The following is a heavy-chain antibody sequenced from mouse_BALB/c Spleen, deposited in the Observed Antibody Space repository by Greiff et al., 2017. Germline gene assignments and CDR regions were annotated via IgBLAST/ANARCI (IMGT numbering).Heavy chain of an antibody. D-gene: IGHD2-1*01. CDR3: ERQDYGNLYLDV. J-gene: IGHJ1*01. CDR1: EYEFPSHD. CDR2: INSDGGST. V-gene: IGHV5-2*01. Sequence: DVMLVESGGGLVQPGESLKLSCESNEYEFPSHDMSWVRKTPEKRLELVAAINSDGGSTYYPDTLERRFIISRDNTKKTLYLQMSSLRTEETALYYCERQDYGNLYLDVWGAGTTVTVSS.